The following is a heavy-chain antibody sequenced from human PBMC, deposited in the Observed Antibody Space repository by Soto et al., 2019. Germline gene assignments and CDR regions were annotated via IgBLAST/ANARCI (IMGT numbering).Heavy chain of an antibody. D-gene: IGHD3-16*01. Sequence: QVHLEESVGGLVKPGGSLRLSCTASGFIFSDYYMSWIRQAPGKGQEWASDISNSGRITHHADSVEGRFTISRDNAKDSLYLQMNSLRPEDSAIYYCARDHGGGGLTLEYWGQGTLVTVSS. CDR3: ARDHGGGGLTLEY. J-gene: IGHJ4*02. CDR1: GFIFSDYY. CDR2: ISNSGRIT. V-gene: IGHV3-11*01.